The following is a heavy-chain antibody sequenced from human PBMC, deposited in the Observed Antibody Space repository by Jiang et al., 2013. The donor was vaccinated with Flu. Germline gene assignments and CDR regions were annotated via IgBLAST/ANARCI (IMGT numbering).Heavy chain of an antibody. CDR3: ARETAAGATFFXGDDYYDYGLDV. V-gene: IGHV1-2*06. CDR2: INPNSGGI. Sequence: GAEVKKPGASVKVSCKASGYTFSGYYIHWVRQAPGQGLEWMGRINPNSGGINYAQKFQGRVTMTRDTSISTAYMELSRLTSDDTAVYYCARETAAGATFFXGDDYYDYGLDVWGQGTTVT. D-gene: IGHD1-26*01. J-gene: IGHJ6*02. CDR1: GYTFSGYY.